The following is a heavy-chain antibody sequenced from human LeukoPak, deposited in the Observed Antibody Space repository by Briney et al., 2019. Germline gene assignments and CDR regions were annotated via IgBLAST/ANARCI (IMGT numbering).Heavy chain of an antibody. CDR3: ARESWNYGSGSLYYYYYMEV. CDR2: IYYSGST. J-gene: IGHJ6*03. Sequence: SETLSLTCTVSGGSISSYYWSWIRQPPGKGLERIGYIYYSGSTSYNPSLKSRVTISVDTSKNQFSLKLSSVTAADTAVYYCARESWNYGSGSLYYYYYMEVWGKGTTVTVSS. CDR1: GGSISSYY. V-gene: IGHV4-59*01. D-gene: IGHD3-10*01.